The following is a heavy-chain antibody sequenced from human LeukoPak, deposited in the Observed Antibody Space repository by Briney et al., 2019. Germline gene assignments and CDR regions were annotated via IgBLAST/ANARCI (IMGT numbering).Heavy chain of an antibody. CDR2: INPNSGGT. Sequence: ASVKVSCKASGYTFTGYYMHWVRQAPGQGLEWMGWINPNSGGTNYAQKFQGRVTMTRDTSISTAYMELSRLRSDDTVVYYCARGCYGDSKYYYYYGMDVWGQGTTVTVSS. CDR1: GYTFTGYY. CDR3: ARGCYGDSKYYYYYGMDV. V-gene: IGHV1-2*02. J-gene: IGHJ6*02. D-gene: IGHD4-17*01.